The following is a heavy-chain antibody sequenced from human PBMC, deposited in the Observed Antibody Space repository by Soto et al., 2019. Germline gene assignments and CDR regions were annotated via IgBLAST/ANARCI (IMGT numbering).Heavy chain of an antibody. CDR3: ARSGSCTSTSCYGGFDI. V-gene: IGHV1-3*01. Sequence: QVQLVQSGAEVKKPGASVKVSCKTSGYTFTNYAIHWVRQAPGQRLEWMGWINAGDGNTKYSQKFQGRVTITRDTSASTASMELSSLRSEDAAVYYCARSGSCTSTSCYGGFDIWGQGTMVTVYS. J-gene: IGHJ3*02. CDR2: INAGDGNT. CDR1: GYTFTNYA. D-gene: IGHD2-2*01.